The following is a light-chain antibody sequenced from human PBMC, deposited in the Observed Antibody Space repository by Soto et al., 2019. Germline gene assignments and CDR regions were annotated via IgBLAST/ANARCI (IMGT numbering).Light chain of an antibody. V-gene: IGLV2-14*01. CDR2: EVS. CDR3: SSYSSANTVI. J-gene: IGLJ2*01. CDR1: SSDIGGYIY. Sequence: QSVLTQPASVSASPGQSITISCTGTSSDIGGYIYVSWYQHHPGKAPRLMIYEVSSRPSGVSNRFSGSKSSNTASLTISGLQAEDEAQYYCSSYSSANTVIFGGGTKVTVL.